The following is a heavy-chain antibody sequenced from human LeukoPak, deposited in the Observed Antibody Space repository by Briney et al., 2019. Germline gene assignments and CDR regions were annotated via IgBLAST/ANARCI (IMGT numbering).Heavy chain of an antibody. J-gene: IGHJ4*02. D-gene: IGHD3-16*01. CDR1: GYTFTSYY. CDR2: INPRGGTT. CDR3: ASRQSWGVGCTSGGDY. V-gene: IGHV1-46*01. Sequence: ASVKVSCKASGYTFTSYYMHWVRQAPGQGLEWIGIINPRGGTTSYAQKFQGRVTMTRDTSTTTVYMELSSLSSEDTAVYYWASRQSWGVGCTSGGDYWGQGTLVTVPS.